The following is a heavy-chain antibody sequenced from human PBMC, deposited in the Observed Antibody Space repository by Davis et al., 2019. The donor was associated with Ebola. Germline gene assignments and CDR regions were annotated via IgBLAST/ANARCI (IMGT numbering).Heavy chain of an antibody. J-gene: IGHJ6*04. CDR1: GGSFSSYY. CDR3: ARRWLEYYYYYGMDV. V-gene: IGHV4-34*01. CDR2: INHSGST. Sequence: SETLSLTCAVYGGSFSSYYWSWIRQPPGKGLEWIGEINHSGSTNYNPSLKSRVTISVDTSKNQFSLKLSSVTAADTAVYYCARRWLEYYYYYGMDVWGKGTTVTVSS. D-gene: IGHD6-19*01.